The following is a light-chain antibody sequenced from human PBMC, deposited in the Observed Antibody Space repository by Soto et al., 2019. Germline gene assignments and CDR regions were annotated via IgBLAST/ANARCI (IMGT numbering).Light chain of an antibody. CDR1: SSDVGNYKY. V-gene: IGLV2-14*01. CDR2: EVS. CDR3: FPYTSSGTYV. J-gene: IGLJ1*01. Sequence: QSVLTQPASVSGSPGQSITISCTGTSSDVGNYKYVSWYQQHPGKAPKLMIYEVSNRPSGVSNRFSGSKPGNTASLTISGLQAEDETDYYCFPYTSSGTYVFGTGTKVTVL.